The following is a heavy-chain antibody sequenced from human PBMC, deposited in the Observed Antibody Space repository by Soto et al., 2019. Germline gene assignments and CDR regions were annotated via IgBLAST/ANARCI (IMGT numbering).Heavy chain of an antibody. CDR3: AAVVYSNYGEMDV. Sequence: QMQLVQSGPEVKKPGTSVKVSCKASGFTFTSSAVQWVRQARGQRLEWIGWIVVGSGNTNYAQKFQERVTITRDMYTSTAYMELSSLRSEDTAVYYCAAVVYSNYGEMDVWGQGTTVTVSS. CDR1: GFTFTSSA. V-gene: IGHV1-58*01. J-gene: IGHJ6*02. D-gene: IGHD4-4*01. CDR2: IVVGSGNT.